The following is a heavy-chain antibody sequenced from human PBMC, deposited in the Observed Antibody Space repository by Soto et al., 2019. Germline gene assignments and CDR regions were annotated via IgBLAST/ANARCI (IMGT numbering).Heavy chain of an antibody. V-gene: IGHV3-23*01. CDR1: GLPFSGYA. Sequence: PGGSMRLSCAASGLPFSGYAMSWVRKDPGKGLEWVSAISGSGGSTYYADSVKGRFTISRDNSKNTLYLQMNSLRAEDTAVYYCAKLGHYDILTGYYKSCSFDYWGQGTLVTVSS. CDR2: ISGSGGST. D-gene: IGHD3-9*01. J-gene: IGHJ4*02. CDR3: AKLGHYDILTGYYKSCSFDY.